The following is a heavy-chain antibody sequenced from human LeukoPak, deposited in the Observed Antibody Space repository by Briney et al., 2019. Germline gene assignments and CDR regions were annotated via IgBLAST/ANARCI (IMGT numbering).Heavy chain of an antibody. CDR1: GFTFSDYS. D-gene: IGHD5-24*01. V-gene: IGHV3-23*01. Sequence: GGSLRLSCVASGFTFSDYSMNWVRQAPGKGLAWVSAISGSGGSTYYADSVKGRFTISRDNSKNTLYLQMNSLRAEDTAIYYCTKPEMATTYAFEYWGQGTLVTVSS. CDR3: TKPEMATTYAFEY. J-gene: IGHJ4*02. CDR2: ISGSGGST.